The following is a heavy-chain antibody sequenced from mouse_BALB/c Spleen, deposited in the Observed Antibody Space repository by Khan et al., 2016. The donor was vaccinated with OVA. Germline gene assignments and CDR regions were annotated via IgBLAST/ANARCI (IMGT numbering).Heavy chain of an antibody. CDR1: GDSITSGY. V-gene: IGHV3-8*02. Sequence: EVQLVESGPGLVKPSQTLSLTCSVTGDSITSGYWNWIRKFPGNKLDYMGYISYSGNTYYNPSLTSRISITLDSSKNQYSLQLNSVTTEDTATYYYACELRGFAYWGQGTLVTVSA. CDR2: ISYSGNT. CDR3: ACELRGFAY. D-gene: IGHD1-1*01. J-gene: IGHJ3*01.